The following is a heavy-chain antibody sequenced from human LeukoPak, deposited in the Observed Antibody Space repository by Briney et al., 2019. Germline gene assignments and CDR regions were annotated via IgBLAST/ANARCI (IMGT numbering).Heavy chain of an antibody. CDR1: GFTFSSYA. V-gene: IGHV3-30*04. J-gene: IGHJ4*02. D-gene: IGHD1-1*01. Sequence: GGSLRLSCAASGFTFSSYAMHWVRQAPGKGLEWVAVISYDGSNKYYADSVKGRFTISRDNSKNTLYLQMNSLRAEDTAVYYCTGTSSLWGQGTLVTVSS. CDR2: ISYDGSNK. CDR3: TGTSSL.